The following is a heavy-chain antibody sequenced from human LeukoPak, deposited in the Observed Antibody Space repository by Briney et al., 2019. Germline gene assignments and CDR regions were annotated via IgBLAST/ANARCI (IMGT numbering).Heavy chain of an antibody. V-gene: IGHV3-74*01. CDR3: VRDDDVYGFDY. CDR1: GFIFSRHW. Sequence: PGGSLRLSCAASGFIFSRHWVHWVRQAPGEGLVCVARVKKDGTYRDYGDSVKGRFTISRDNAKNMLYLQMNSLRVEDTARYYCVRDDDVYGFDYWGQGTVVTVSS. CDR2: VKKDGTYR. D-gene: IGHD3-16*01. J-gene: IGHJ4*02.